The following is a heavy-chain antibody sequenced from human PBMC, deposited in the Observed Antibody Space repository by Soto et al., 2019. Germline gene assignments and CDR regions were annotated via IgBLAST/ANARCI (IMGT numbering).Heavy chain of an antibody. Sequence: SSETLSLTCTVSGGSISSYYWSWIRQPPGKGLEWIGYIYYSGSTNYNPSLKSRVTISVDTSKNQFSLKLSSVTAADTAVYYCARVKDFWSGPNPSWFDPWGQGTLVTVAS. CDR1: GGSISSYY. J-gene: IGHJ5*02. CDR3: ARVKDFWSGPNPSWFDP. CDR2: IYYSGST. D-gene: IGHD3-3*01. V-gene: IGHV4-59*01.